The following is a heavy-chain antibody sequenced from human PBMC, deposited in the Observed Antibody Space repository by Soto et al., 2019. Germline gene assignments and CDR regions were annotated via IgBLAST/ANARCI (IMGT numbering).Heavy chain of an antibody. CDR2: IYYSGST. D-gene: IGHD3-9*01. J-gene: IGHJ4*02. CDR1: GGSISSSGYY. Sequence: PSETLSLTCTVSGGSISSSGYYWSWIRQHPGKGLEWIGYIYYSGSTYYNPSLKSRVTISIDTSKSQFSLNLNSVTAADSAVYFCARLEGLATISYYFDFWGPGALVTVSS. CDR3: ARLEGLATISYYFDF. V-gene: IGHV4-31*03.